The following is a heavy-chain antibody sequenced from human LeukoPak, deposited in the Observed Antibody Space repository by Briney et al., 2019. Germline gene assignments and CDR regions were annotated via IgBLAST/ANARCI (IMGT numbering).Heavy chain of an antibody. CDR2: ITPIFGTA. D-gene: IGHD3-16*01. J-gene: IGHJ3*02. Sequence: GASVKVSCKASGGTFSSYAISWVRQAPGQGLEWMGGITPIFGTANYAQKFQGRVTITADKSTSTAYMELSSLRSDDTAVYYCARDRGGFAPDPDDAFDIWGQGTMVTVSS. CDR3: ARDRGGFAPDPDDAFDI. V-gene: IGHV1-69*06. CDR1: GGTFSSYA.